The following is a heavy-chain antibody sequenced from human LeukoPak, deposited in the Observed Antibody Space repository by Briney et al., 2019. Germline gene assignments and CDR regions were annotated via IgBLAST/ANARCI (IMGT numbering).Heavy chain of an antibody. CDR3: ARDYTWTNFDY. CDR1: GGSFSGYY. J-gene: IGHJ4*02. CDR2: INHSGST. D-gene: IGHD3-3*01. V-gene: IGHV4-34*01. Sequence: SETLSLTCAVYGGSFSGYYWSWIRQPPGEGLEWIGEINHSGSTNYNPSLKSRVTISVDTSKNQFSLKLNSVTAADTAVYYCARDYTWTNFDYWGQGTLVTVSS.